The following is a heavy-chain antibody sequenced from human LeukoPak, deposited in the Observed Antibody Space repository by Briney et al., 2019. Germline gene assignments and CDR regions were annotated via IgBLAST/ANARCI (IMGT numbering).Heavy chain of an antibody. V-gene: IGHV3-7*02. CDR1: GFTFSSYS. CDR2: IKEDGSET. CDR3: ARVSPFDY. J-gene: IGHJ4*02. Sequence: GGSLRLSCAASGFTFSSYSMNWVRQAPGKGLEWVASIKEDGSETYYVDSVKGRFTISRDTSKNTLYLQMNGLRVEDTAVYYCARVSPFDYWGQGTQVTVSS.